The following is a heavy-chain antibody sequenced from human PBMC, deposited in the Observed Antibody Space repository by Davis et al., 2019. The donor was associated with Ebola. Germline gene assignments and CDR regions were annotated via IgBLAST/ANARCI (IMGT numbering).Heavy chain of an antibody. CDR2: IYYSGST. CDR1: GGSISSSSYY. CDR3: GMWGTSYGMDV. D-gene: IGHD3-16*01. V-gene: IGHV4-39*01. Sequence: SETLSLTCTVSGGSISSSSYYWGWIRQPPGKGLEWIGSIYYSGSTYYNPSLKSRVTISVDTSKNQFSLKLSSVTAADTAVYYCGMWGTSYGMDVWGQGTTVTVSS. J-gene: IGHJ6*02.